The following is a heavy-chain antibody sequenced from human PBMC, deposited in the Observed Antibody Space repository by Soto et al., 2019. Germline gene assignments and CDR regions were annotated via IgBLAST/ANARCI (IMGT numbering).Heavy chain of an antibody. V-gene: IGHV4-30-2*01. CDR3: AREGYSSSWYAWGAFDI. Sequence: LSLTCALHCLSISSGANSWMSNRQPPGKGLEWIGYIYHSGSTYSNPSLKSRVTISVDRSKNQFSLKLSSVTAADTAVYYCAREGYSSSWYAWGAFDIWGQGTMVT. CDR1: CLSISSGANS. CDR2: IYHSGST. D-gene: IGHD6-13*01. J-gene: IGHJ3*02.